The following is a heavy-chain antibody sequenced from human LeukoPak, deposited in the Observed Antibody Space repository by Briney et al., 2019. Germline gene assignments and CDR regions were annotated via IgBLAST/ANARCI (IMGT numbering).Heavy chain of an antibody. Sequence: GESLKISCKGSGYSFTSYWIGWVRQMPGKGLEWMGIIYPGDSDTRYSPSFQGQVTISADKSISTAYLQWSSLKASDTAMYYCARHPNLKKQSPLSIDYWGQGTLVTVSS. CDR2: IYPGDSDT. V-gene: IGHV5-51*01. CDR1: GYSFTSYW. D-gene: IGHD3-3*02. CDR3: ARHPNLKKQSPLSIDY. J-gene: IGHJ4*02.